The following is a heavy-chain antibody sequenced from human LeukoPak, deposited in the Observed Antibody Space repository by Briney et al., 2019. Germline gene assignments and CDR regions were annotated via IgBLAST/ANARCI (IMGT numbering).Heavy chain of an antibody. CDR1: GFTFSTYP. V-gene: IGHV3-23*01. J-gene: IGHJ4*02. Sequence: PGGSLRLSCAASGFTFSTYPMSWVRQAPVKGVQWGSAISGGGGSTYYADSVKGGVTISRDNSKSTLCMHMSSLRAEDTAIYYCAPRPLMPPRFDYWGQGILVTVSS. CDR2: ISGGGGST. CDR3: APRPLMPPRFDY. D-gene: IGHD2-2*01.